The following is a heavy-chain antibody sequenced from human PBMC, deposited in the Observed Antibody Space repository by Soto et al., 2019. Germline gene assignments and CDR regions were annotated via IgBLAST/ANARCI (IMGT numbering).Heavy chain of an antibody. CDR1: GFTFINYA. Sequence: EVQLLESGGGLVQPGGSLRLSCAGSGFTFINYAMNWVRQAPGKGLEWVSTISGGGDAPFFADSVRGRFPISRDNSKNTVTLQMNNLGVDDTAVYCCARKVPGSTSRPDYWYFDLWGRGTLVTVSS. CDR3: ARKVPGSTSRPDYWYFDL. J-gene: IGHJ2*01. V-gene: IGHV3-23*01. CDR2: ISGGGDAP. D-gene: IGHD3-10*01.